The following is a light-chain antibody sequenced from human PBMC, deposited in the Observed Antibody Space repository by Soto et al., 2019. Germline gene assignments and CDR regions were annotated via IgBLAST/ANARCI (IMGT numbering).Light chain of an antibody. J-gene: IGKJ3*01. CDR3: QQRSNWPGFT. CDR1: QSVSSY. V-gene: IGKV3-11*01. CDR2: DAS. Sequence: EIVLTQSPATLSLSPGERATLSCRASQSVSSYLAWYQQKPGQAPRLLIYDASNRATGIPARFSGSGSGTDSTLTISSLEPEDFAVYYCQQRSNWPGFTFGPGTKVDIK.